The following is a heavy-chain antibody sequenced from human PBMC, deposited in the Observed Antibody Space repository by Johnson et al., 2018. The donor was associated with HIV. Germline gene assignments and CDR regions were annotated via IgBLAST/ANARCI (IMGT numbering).Heavy chain of an antibody. D-gene: IGHD2-15*01. CDR2: IGTAGDT. CDR1: GFTFSSYD. Sequence: VQLVESGGGLVQPGGCLRLSCAASGFTFSSYDMHWVRQATGKGLEWVSAIGTAGDTYYPGSVKGRFTISRENAKNSLYLQMNSLRAEDTALYYCAREIDPTHDAFDIWGQGTMVTVSS. V-gene: IGHV3-13*01. CDR3: AREIDPTHDAFDI. J-gene: IGHJ3*02.